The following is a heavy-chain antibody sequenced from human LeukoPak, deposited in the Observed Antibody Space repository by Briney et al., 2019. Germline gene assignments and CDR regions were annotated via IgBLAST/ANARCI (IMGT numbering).Heavy chain of an antibody. CDR1: GFTFSSYN. Sequence: GGSLRLSCAASGFTFSSYNMNWVRQAPGKGLEWVSYITSSSSTIYYADSVKGRFTISRDNSKNTLYLQMNSLRAEDTAVYYCAKAGSGWPYYFDYWGQGTLVTVSS. CDR2: ITSSSSTI. J-gene: IGHJ4*02. D-gene: IGHD6-19*01. V-gene: IGHV3-48*01. CDR3: AKAGSGWPYYFDY.